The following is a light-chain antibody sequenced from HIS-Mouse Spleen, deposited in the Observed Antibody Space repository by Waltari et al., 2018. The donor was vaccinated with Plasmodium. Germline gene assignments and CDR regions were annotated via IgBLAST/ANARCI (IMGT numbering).Light chain of an antibody. CDR2: GAS. V-gene: IGKV3-15*01. J-gene: IGKJ1*01. CDR1: QSVSSN. CDR3: QQYNNWPPWT. Sequence: EIVMTQSPATLSVSPGERATLSCRASQSVSSNLAWYQQKPGQRPRLLIYGASTRATGIPARFSGSGSGTEFTLTISSMQSEDFAVYYCQQYNNWPPWTFGQGTKVEIK.